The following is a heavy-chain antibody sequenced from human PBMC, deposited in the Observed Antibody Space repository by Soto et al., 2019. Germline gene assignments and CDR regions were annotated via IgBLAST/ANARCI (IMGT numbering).Heavy chain of an antibody. D-gene: IGHD2-15*01. CDR3: ARVPGRSWWYDFGNWFDP. CDR2: ISTTNGRT. V-gene: IGHV1-18*01. J-gene: IGHJ5*01. CDR1: GYTFTTYG. Sequence: QVQLVQSGAEVKKPGASVKVSCKATGYTFTTYGITWMRQAPGQGLEWMGWISTTNGRTMYAQKFECKLTMTTDTSTTTVYMELRSLRTHDTAVYDCARVPGRSWWYDFGNWFDPWGQGTLVTVSS.